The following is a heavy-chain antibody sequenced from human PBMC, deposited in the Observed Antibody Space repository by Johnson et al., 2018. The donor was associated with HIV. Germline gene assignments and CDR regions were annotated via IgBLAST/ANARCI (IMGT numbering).Heavy chain of an antibody. CDR3: AKDWNGGAFDI. J-gene: IGHJ3*02. Sequence: VQLVESGGGVVQPGRSLRLSCAASGFTFSSYGMHWVRQAPGKGLEWVAVIWYDGSNKYYADSVKGRFTISRDNSKNTLYLQMNSLRAEDTAVYYCAKDWNGGAFDIWGQGTMVTVSS. CDR1: GFTFSSYG. V-gene: IGHV3-33*06. D-gene: IGHD3-3*01. CDR2: IWYDGSNK.